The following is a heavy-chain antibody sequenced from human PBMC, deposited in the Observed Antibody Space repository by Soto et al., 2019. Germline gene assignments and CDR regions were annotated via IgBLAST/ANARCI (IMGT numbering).Heavy chain of an antibody. J-gene: IGHJ3*02. Sequence: QVQLVESGGGVVQPGRSLRLSCAASGFTFSYYGMHWVRQAPGKGLEWMAVIWYDGGYKYNVDSVTGRFTISRDNSKNTMYLQMNSLRAEDTAVYYCARARHHRGAVGDAAFDIWGQGTMVTVSS. CDR1: GFTFSYYG. D-gene: IGHD3-16*01. V-gene: IGHV3-33*01. CDR3: ARARHHRGAVGDAAFDI. CDR2: IWYDGGYK.